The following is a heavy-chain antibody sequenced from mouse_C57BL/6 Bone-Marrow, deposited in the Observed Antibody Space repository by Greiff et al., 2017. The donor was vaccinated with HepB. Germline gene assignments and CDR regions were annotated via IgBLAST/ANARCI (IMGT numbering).Heavy chain of an antibody. V-gene: IGHV1-61*01. CDR2: IYPSDNET. CDR3: ARIEDSSGNY. Sequence: QVQLQQPGAELVRPGSSVKLSCKASGYTFTSYWMDWVKQRPGQGLEWIGNIYPSDNETHYNQKFKDKATLTVDKSSSTAYMQLSSLTSEDSAVYYCARIEDSSGNYWGQGTTLTVSS. CDR1: GYTFTSYW. J-gene: IGHJ2*01.